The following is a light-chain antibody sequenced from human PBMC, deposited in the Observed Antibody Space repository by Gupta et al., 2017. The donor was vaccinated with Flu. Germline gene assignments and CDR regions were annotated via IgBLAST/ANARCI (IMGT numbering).Light chain of an antibody. J-gene: IGLJ2*01. CDR3: SSYTSINTRI. CDR2: DVT. V-gene: IGLV2-14*04. CDR1: NNDVGGYDL. Sequence: TNNDVGGYDLVSWYQQHPGKAPKLLIYDVTLRPSGVSNRFSGSKSGNTASLIISGVQAEDEADYFCSSYTSINTRIFGGGTNLTV.